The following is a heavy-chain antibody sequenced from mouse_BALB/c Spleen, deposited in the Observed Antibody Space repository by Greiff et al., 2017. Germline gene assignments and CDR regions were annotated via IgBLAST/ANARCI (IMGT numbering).Heavy chain of an antibody. J-gene: IGHJ3*01. CDR1: GFTFSSFG. CDR2: ISSGSSTI. CDR3: ARRGYYGNSWFAY. Sequence: EVQGVESGGGLVQPGGSRKLSCAASGFTFSSFGMHWVRQAPEKGLEWVAYISSGSSTIYYADTVKGRFTISRDNPKNTLFLQMTSLRSEDTAMYYCARRGYYGNSWFAYWGQGTLVTVSA. V-gene: IGHV5-17*02. D-gene: IGHD2-1*01.